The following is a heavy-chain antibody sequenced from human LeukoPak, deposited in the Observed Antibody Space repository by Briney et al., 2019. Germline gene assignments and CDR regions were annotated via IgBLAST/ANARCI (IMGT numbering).Heavy chain of an antibody. D-gene: IGHD3-9*01. CDR1: GGLSSVYY. CDR3: ARGLVTPDYWA. CDR2: INHSGST. Sequence: SDTLPLTCAVYGGLSSVYYWIWIRHPPGKGVEGIGEINHSGSTNYNPSLKSRVTISVDTSKNQFSLKLSSVTAADTAVYYCARGLVTPDYWAWGQGTLVTVSS. J-gene: IGHJ5*02. V-gene: IGHV4-34*01.